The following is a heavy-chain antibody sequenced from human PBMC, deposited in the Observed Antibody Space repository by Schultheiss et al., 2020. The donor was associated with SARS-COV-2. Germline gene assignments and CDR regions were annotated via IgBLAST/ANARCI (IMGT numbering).Heavy chain of an antibody. J-gene: IGHJ4*02. CDR2: IYHSGST. D-gene: IGHD4-17*01. V-gene: IGHV4-4*02. CDR3: TFPSPVTSAFDY. Sequence: SETLSLTCAVSGGSISSSNWWSWVRQPPGKGLEWIGEIYHSGSTYYNPSLKSRVTISVDTSKNQFSLKLSSVTAADTAVYYCTFPSPVTSAFDYWGQGTLVTVSS. CDR1: GGSISSSNW.